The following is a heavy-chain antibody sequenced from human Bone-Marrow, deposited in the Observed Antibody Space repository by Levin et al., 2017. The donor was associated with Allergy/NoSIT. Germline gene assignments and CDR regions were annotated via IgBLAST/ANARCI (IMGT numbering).Heavy chain of an antibody. D-gene: IGHD5-12*01. J-gene: IGHJ5*02. CDR1: GFTFSTYS. V-gene: IGHV3-21*01. CDR2: ITSSGSYI. Sequence: PGGSLRLSCAASGFTFSTYSMNWVRQAPGKGLDWVSSITSSGSYIYYADSLKGRFTISRDNAKNSLYLQMNSLRVADTAVYYCAKGLEYSGLPWGQGTLVTVSS. CDR3: AKGLEYSGLP.